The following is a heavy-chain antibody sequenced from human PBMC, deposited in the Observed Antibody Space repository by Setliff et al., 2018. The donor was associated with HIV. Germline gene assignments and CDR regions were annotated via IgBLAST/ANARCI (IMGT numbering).Heavy chain of an antibody. J-gene: IGHJ6*04. D-gene: IGHD3-22*01. CDR1: GFTFSDHY. V-gene: IGHV3-72*01. CDR3: ARALDLRDNGVVYYDRGWMDV. CDR2: TRNQANSYTT. Sequence: GGSLRLSCAASGFTFSDHYMDWVRQAPGKGLEWVGRTRNQANSYTTEYAASVKGRFTISRDDSKNSLYLQMNSLRAEDTAVYYCARALDLRDNGVVYYDRGWMDVWGKGTTVTVSS.